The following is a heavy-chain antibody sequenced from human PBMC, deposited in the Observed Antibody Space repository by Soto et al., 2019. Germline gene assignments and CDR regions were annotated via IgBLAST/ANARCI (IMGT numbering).Heavy chain of an antibody. Sequence: NPSETLSLTCSVSGDSMSTYYWTWIRQPPGKGLEWIGYIYDSGSTNYNSSLKSRVTISLDTSKNQFSLKLSSVTAADTAMYYCVRSYTYGAQRFDYWGHGTLVTVSS. CDR1: GDSMSTYY. V-gene: IGHV4-59*01. CDR3: VRSYTYGAQRFDY. J-gene: IGHJ4*01. CDR2: IYDSGST. D-gene: IGHD3-10*01.